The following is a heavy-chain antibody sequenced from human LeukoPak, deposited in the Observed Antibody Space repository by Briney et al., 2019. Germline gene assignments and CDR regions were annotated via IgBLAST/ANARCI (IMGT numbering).Heavy chain of an antibody. CDR2: INGGGNTT. Sequence: GGSLIPCYAASGFSISSFVMGWVRQSPGKGLEWLSTINGGGNTTFYADSVKGRFTISRDNSKNTLYLHMDSLRPDDTAIYYCTKELHVAVAVAEYYLFYMDVWG. CDR3: TKELHVAVAVAEYYLFYMDV. CDR1: GFSISSFV. D-gene: IGHD6-19*01. V-gene: IGHV3-23*01. J-gene: IGHJ6*03.